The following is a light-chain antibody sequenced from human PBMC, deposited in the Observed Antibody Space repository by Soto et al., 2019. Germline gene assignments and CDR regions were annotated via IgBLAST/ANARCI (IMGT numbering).Light chain of an antibody. V-gene: IGKV1-39*01. Sequence: DIQMTQSPSSLPASVGDRVTITCRASQSISSYLNWYQQKQGKXXKXXIYAASSLQSGVPSRFSGSGSGTDLTLTISSLQPEDFETYYCQQSYSTPQTFGQGTKVDIK. J-gene: IGKJ1*01. CDR3: QQSYSTPQT. CDR1: QSISSY. CDR2: AAS.